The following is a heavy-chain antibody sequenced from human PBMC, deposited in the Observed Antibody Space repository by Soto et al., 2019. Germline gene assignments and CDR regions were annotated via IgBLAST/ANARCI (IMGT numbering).Heavy chain of an antibody. D-gene: IGHD6-19*01. CDR1: GYTFTSYG. V-gene: IGHV1-18*01. CDR3: ALEAVSGRTGFDY. J-gene: IGHJ4*02. CDR2: VNAYNGNT. Sequence: QVQLVQSGAEVKKPGASVKVSCKASGYTFTSYGISWVRQAPGQGVEWMGWVNAYNGNTNYAQKFHGRVTMTTDTSTSTAYMELRSLRSDDTAVYYCALEAVSGRTGFDYWGQGTLVTVSS.